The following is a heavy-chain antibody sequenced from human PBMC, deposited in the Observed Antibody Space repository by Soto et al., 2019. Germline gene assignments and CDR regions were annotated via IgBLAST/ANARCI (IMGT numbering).Heavy chain of an antibody. CDR3: AKDREYYGVPYGMDV. CDR1: GFTFSSYG. Sequence: GGSLRLSCAASGFTFSSYGMHWVRQAPGKGLEWVTVISYDGGDRYYADSVKGRFTIFRDNSKNTLYLQMNSLRAEDTAVYYCAKDREYYGVPYGMDVWGQGTTVTVS. J-gene: IGHJ6*02. V-gene: IGHV3-30*18. D-gene: IGHD3-10*01. CDR2: ISYDGGDR.